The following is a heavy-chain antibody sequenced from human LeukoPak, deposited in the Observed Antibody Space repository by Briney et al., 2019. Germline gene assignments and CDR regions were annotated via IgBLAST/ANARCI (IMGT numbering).Heavy chain of an antibody. CDR2: INPNSGGT. V-gene: IGHV1-2*02. D-gene: IGHD2-2*01. CDR3: AREKDIVVVPAGHYFDY. Sequence: GASVKVSCKASGYTFTDYYMHWVRQAPGQGFEWMGWINPNSGGTNYAQKFQGRVTMTRDTSISTAYMELSRLRSDDTAVYYCAREKDIVVVPAGHYFDYWGQGALVTVSS. CDR1: GYTFTDYY. J-gene: IGHJ4*02.